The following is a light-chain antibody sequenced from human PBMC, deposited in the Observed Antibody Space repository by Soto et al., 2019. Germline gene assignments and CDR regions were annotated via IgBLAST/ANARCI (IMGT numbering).Light chain of an antibody. CDR2: DAS. V-gene: IGKV3-11*01. CDR3: QQRTNWPPTWT. CDR1: QSVYTY. Sequence: EIVLTQSPATLSLSPGERATLSCRASQSVYTYLAWYQQKPGQAPRLLIYDASKRATGIPAGFSGSGSGTDFTLTISSLEPEDFAVYYCQQRTNWPPTWTFGQGTKVEIK. J-gene: IGKJ1*01.